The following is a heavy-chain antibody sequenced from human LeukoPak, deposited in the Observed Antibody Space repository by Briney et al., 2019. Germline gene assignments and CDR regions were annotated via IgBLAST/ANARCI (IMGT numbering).Heavy chain of an antibody. CDR3: ARDRSGDFDY. Sequence: GGSLRLSCAASGFTVSSNYMSWVRQAPGKGLEWVSIIYSDDTTYYADSVKGRFTISRDNSKNTLYLQMNSLRVEDTAAYYCARDRSGDFDYWGQGTLVTVSS. J-gene: IGHJ4*02. CDR2: IYSDDTT. V-gene: IGHV3-66*01. D-gene: IGHD3-10*01. CDR1: GFTVSSNY.